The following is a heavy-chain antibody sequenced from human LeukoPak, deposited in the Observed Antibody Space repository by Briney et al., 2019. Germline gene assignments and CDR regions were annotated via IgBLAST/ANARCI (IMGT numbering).Heavy chain of an antibody. Sequence: GGSLRLSCAASGFTVSSNYMSWVRQAPGKGLEWVSVIYSDGSTYYADSVKRRFTISRDNSKNTLYLQMNSLRAEDTAVYYCASLGTYYYDSSVDYWGQGTLVTVSS. CDR3: ASLGTYYYDSSVDY. CDR1: GFTVSSNY. V-gene: IGHV3-66*01. CDR2: IYSDGST. J-gene: IGHJ4*02. D-gene: IGHD3-22*01.